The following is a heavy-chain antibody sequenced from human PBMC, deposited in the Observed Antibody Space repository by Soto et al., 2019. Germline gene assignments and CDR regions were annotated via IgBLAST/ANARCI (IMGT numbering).Heavy chain of an antibody. J-gene: IGHJ4*02. CDR2: ISGSGGST. D-gene: IGHD3-9*01. CDR1: GFTFSSYA. V-gene: IGHV3-23*01. Sequence: QPGGSLRLSCAASGFTFSSYAMSWVRQAPGKGLEWVSAISGSGGSTYYADSVKGRFTISRDNSKNTLYLQMNSLRAEDTAVYYCAKDELRYFDWLLPYFDYWGQGTLVTVSS. CDR3: AKDELRYFDWLLPYFDY.